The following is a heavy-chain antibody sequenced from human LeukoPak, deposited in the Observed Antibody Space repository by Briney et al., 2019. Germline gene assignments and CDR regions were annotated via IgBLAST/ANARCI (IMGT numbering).Heavy chain of an antibody. Sequence: GGSLRLSCAASGFTFSSYGMHWVRQAPGKGLEWVAVIWYDGSNEYYADSVKGRFTISRDNSKNTLYLQMNSLRAEDTAVYFCARSGSWHFGTMDSWGQGTLVTVSS. D-gene: IGHD6-13*01. CDR2: IWYDGSNE. V-gene: IGHV3-33*01. CDR3: ARSGSWHFGTMDS. CDR1: GFTFSSYG. J-gene: IGHJ1*01.